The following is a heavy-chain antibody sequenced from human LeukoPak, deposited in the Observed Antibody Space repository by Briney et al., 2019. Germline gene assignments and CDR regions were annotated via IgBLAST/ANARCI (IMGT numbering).Heavy chain of an antibody. CDR3: ARSPGILGTNYFDY. J-gene: IGHJ4*02. V-gene: IGHV3-30*04. Sequence: GRSLRLSCAASGFTFSNFAMHWVRQAPGKGLEWVAVISYQGNNKNYADSVKGRFTISGDNSKNTLYLQMNSLRAEDTSVYYCARSPGILGTNYFDYWGQGTLVTVSS. CDR2: ISYQGNNK. D-gene: IGHD1-26*01. CDR1: GFTFSNFA.